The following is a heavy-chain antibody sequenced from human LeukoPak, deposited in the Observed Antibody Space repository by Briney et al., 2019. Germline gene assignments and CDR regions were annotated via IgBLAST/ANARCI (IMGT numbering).Heavy chain of an antibody. J-gene: IGHJ1*01. Sequence: VASVKVSCKASGYTFTGYYMHWVRQAPGQGLEWMGWINPNSGGTNYAQKFQGRVTMTRDTSISTAYMEVSRLRSDDTAVYYCARGEQLVPYFQHWGQGTLVTVSS. CDR3: ARGEQLVPYFQH. CDR2: INPNSGGT. D-gene: IGHD6-6*01. CDR1: GYTFTGYY. V-gene: IGHV1-2*02.